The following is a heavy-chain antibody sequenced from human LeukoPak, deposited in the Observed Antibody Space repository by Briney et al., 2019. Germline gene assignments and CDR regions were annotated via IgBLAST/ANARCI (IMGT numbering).Heavy chain of an antibody. CDR1: GYTLTSYY. J-gene: IGHJ3*02. CDR2: IDPSGVNT. Sequence: GASVKVSCKASGYTLTSYYMHWVRQAPGQGLEWMGIIDPSGVNTNYAQKFQGRVTMTRDMSTSTVYMELSGLRSEDTAVYFCATPNNSDAFDIWGQGTMVTVCS. CDR3: ATPNNSDAFDI. D-gene: IGHD1-14*01. V-gene: IGHV1-46*01.